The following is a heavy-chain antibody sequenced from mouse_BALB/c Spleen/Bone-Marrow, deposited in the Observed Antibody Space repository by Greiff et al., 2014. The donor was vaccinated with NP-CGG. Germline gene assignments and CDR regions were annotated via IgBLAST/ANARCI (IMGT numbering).Heavy chain of an antibody. D-gene: IGHD2-14*01. Sequence: EVMLVESGGGLVKPGGSLKLSCAASGFTFSDFYMYWVRQTPEKRLEWVATISYGGSYIYYPDSVKGRFTISRDNAKNNLYLQMSILKSEDTAMYYCARDRGVQGYAMDYWGQGTSVTVSS. CDR1: GFTFSDFY. CDR3: ARDRGVQGYAMDY. V-gene: IGHV5-4*02. CDR2: ISYGGSYI. J-gene: IGHJ4*01.